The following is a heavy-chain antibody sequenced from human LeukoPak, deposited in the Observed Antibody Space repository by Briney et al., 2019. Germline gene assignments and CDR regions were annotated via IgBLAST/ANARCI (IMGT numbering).Heavy chain of an antibody. J-gene: IGHJ4*02. D-gene: IGHD5-12*01. V-gene: IGHV1-2*02. Sequence: ASVNVSCKASGYTFTGYYMHWVRQAPGQGLEWMGWINPNSGGTNYAQKFQGRVTVTRDTSISTAYMELSRLRSDDTAVYYCARDLSRGIRGYSGYDRPYFDYWGQGTLVTVSS. CDR1: GYTFTGYY. CDR2: INPNSGGT. CDR3: ARDLSRGIRGYSGYDRPYFDY.